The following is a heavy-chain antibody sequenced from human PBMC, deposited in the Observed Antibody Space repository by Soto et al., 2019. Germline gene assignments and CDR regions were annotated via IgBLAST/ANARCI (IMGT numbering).Heavy chain of an antibody. CDR1: VFTFGIYT. CDR2: IKSSSNDI. D-gene: IGHD3-22*01. Sequence: RGSLLVFCVTSVFTFGIYTMSWVRQAPGKGPEWVSYIKSSSNDIYYADSVTGRFTISRDNAKNSLHLQMNSLRDDDTAVYYCARVYYYDRRVIFGYWGQRTLVTVSS. V-gene: IGHV3-48*02. CDR3: ARVYYYDRRVIFGY. J-gene: IGHJ4*02.